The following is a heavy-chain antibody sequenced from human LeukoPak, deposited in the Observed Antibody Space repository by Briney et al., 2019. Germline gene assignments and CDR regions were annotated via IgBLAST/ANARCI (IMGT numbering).Heavy chain of an antibody. J-gene: IGHJ4*02. CDR2: INPNSGRT. CDR3: ARVGGSGYSTGNFYD. CDR1: GYTFCSYY. Sequence: GASVKVSCKASGYTFCSYYMNWVRQAPGQGLEWMGRINPNSGRTNYAQKFQGRVTMNRDKSISTAYMELSRLRYDDTAVYYCARVGGSGYSTGNFYDRGQGTLVTVSS. D-gene: IGHD3-22*01. V-gene: IGHV1-2*06.